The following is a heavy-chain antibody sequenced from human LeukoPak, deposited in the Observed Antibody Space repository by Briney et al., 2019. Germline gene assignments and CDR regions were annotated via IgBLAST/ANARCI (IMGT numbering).Heavy chain of an antibody. CDR3: ARDLRSSGWYWFDP. V-gene: IGHV1-18*01. D-gene: IGHD6-19*01. CDR1: GYIFTNYG. J-gene: IGHJ5*02. Sequence: ASVKVSCKASGYIFTNYGVTWVRQAPGQGLEWMGWINAYNSNTNYAQKLQDRVTMTTDTSTSTAYMELRSLRSDDTAVYYCARDLRSSGWYWFDPWGQGTLVTVSS. CDR2: INAYNSNT.